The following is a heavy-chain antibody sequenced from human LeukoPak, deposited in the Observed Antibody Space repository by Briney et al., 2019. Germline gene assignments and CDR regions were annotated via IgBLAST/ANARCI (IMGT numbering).Heavy chain of an antibody. CDR2: INHSGST. CDR3: AREKGYYDSSGYSFIDY. D-gene: IGHD3-22*01. CDR1: GGSFSGYY. V-gene: IGHV4-34*01. Sequence: SETLSLTCAVYGGSFSGYYWSWIRQPPGKGLEWIGEINHSGSTNYNPSLKSRVTISVDTSKNQFSLKLSSVTAADTAVYYCAREKGYYDSSGYSFIDYWGQGTLVTVSS. J-gene: IGHJ4*02.